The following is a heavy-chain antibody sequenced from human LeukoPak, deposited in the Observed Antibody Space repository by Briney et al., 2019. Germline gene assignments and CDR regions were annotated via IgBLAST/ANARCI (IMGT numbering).Heavy chain of an antibody. D-gene: IGHD3-10*01. CDR3: ATKPNSVYYFDY. J-gene: IGHJ4*02. Sequence: SETLSLTCTVSGGSISSTIYYWGWIRQPPEKGLEWIGTISYTGTTYHNPSLKSRVTISVDTSRNQFSLKLGSVTAVDSAVYYCATKPNSVYYFDYWGQGTLVTVSS. CDR1: GGSISSTIYY. V-gene: IGHV4-39*07. CDR2: ISYTGTT.